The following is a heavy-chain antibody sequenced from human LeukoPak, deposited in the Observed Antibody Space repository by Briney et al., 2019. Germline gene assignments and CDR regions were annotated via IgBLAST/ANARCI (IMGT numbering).Heavy chain of an antibody. D-gene: IGHD3-10*01. J-gene: IGHJ4*02. Sequence: GGSLRLSCAASGFTFGSYSMNWVRQAPGKGLEWVSSISSGSTYIYYADSVKGRFTISRDNAKNSLYLQMNSLRAEDTAVYYCASADYCYDSGSYYHGYWGQGTLVTVSS. CDR3: ASADYCYDSGSYYHGY. CDR1: GFTFGSYS. CDR2: ISSGSTYI. V-gene: IGHV3-21*01.